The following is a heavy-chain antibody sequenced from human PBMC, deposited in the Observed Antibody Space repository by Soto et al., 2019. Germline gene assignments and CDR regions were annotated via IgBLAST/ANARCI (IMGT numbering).Heavy chain of an antibody. V-gene: IGHV3-21*06. Sequence: DVQLVESGGGLVKPGGSLRLSCAASGFTFSSYTMNWVRQAPGKGLEWVSSIISTGNYIYYADSVKGRFTISRDNANNSRYLQMNSLRAEDTAVYYCARDRLGYCSGGSCHSLDIWGQGTMVTVSS. CDR3: ARDRLGYCSGGSCHSLDI. CDR1: GFTFSSYT. J-gene: IGHJ3*02. D-gene: IGHD2-15*01. CDR2: IISTGNYI.